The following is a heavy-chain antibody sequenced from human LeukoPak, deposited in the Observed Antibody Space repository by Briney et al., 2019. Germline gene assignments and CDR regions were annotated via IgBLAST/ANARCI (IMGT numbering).Heavy chain of an antibody. V-gene: IGHV3-48*03. Sequence: GGSLRLSCAASGFSLDNFEMNWVRQAPGKGLEWIAYVDNDGWATSYYADSVKGRFTITRDDAKNSLYLQIDSLTVEDTAVYYCARDLFGWSLDPWGQGTLVSVSS. CDR3: ARDLFGWSLDP. CDR2: VDNDGWAT. CDR1: GFSLDNFE. J-gene: IGHJ5*02. D-gene: IGHD3-3*01.